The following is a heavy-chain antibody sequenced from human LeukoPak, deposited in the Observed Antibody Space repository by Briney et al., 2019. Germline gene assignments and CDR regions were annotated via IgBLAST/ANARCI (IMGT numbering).Heavy chain of an antibody. CDR1: GFTFSSHW. V-gene: IGHV3-74*01. CDR3: AKEAQGCSITSCYFDS. Sequence: GGSLRLSCAASGFTFSSHWMHWVRQAPGKGLVWVSRIKPDGSTYYADSVKGRFAVSRDNSKNTLFLQMNSLRAEDTAVYYCAKEAQGCSITSCYFDSWGQGNLVTVSS. CDR2: IKPDGST. D-gene: IGHD2-2*01. J-gene: IGHJ4*02.